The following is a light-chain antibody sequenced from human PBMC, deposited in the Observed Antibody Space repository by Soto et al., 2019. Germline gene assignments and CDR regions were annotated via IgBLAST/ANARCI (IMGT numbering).Light chain of an antibody. CDR2: EVS. CDR1: SSDVGGYNY. CDR3: SSFTSGSTL. J-gene: IGLJ1*01. Sequence: QSVLTQPASVSGSTGQSITISCTGTSSDVGGYNYVSWYQQHTGKAPKLMIYEVSNRPSGVSNRFSGSKSGNTASLTIPGLQAEDEADYYCSSFTSGSTLFGTGTKVTVL. V-gene: IGLV2-14*01.